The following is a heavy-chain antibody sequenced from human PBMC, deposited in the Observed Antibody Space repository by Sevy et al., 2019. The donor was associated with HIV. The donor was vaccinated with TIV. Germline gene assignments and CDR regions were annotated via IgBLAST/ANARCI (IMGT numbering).Heavy chain of an antibody. CDR1: GFTFSKYW. V-gene: IGHV3-7*01. J-gene: IGHJ4*02. CDR2: IKQDAGQK. D-gene: IGHD1-7*01. CDR3: ARDDGNYYFHY. Sequence: GGSLRLSCAASGFTFSKYWMGWVRQAPGKGLEWVANIKQDAGQKYYVDSVKARFTISRDNAKNSLYLQMNSLRAEDMAVYFCARDDGNYYFHYWGQGTLVTVSS.